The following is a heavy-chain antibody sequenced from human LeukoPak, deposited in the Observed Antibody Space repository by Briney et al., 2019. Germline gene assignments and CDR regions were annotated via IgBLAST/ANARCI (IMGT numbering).Heavy chain of an antibody. Sequence: PGGSLRLSCAGSGLPFSSHGMNWVRQAPGKGLEWVSGISPGGGPTYYADSVRGRFTISRDDSKNTLYLQMKNLRAEDTAVYYCAKDGAWLRFDDWGQGILVTVSS. D-gene: IGHD5-12*01. CDR1: GLPFSSHG. CDR3: AKDGAWLRFDD. CDR2: ISPGGGPT. J-gene: IGHJ4*02. V-gene: IGHV3-23*01.